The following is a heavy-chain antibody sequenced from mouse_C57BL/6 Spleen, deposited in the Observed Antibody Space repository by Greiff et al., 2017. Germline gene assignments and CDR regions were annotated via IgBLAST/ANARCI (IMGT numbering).Heavy chain of an antibody. J-gene: IGHJ3*01. Sequence: EVQVVESGGDLVKPGGSLKLSCAASGFTFSSYGMSWVRPTPDKRLEWVATISSGGGYTYYPDSVKGRFTISRDNAKNTLYLQMSSLKSEDTALYYCAASGGFAYWGQGTLVTVSA. V-gene: IGHV5-6*01. D-gene: IGHD6-1*01. CDR3: AASGGFAY. CDR1: GFTFSSYG. CDR2: ISSGGGYT.